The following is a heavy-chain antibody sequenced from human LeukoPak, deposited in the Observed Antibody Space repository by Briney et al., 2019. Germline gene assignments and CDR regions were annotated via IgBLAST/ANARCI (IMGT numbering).Heavy chain of an antibody. D-gene: IGHD6-6*01. CDR1: GGSFSSYY. CDR3: ARAPPTYLQQLEGWFDP. J-gene: IGHJ5*02. Sequence: SETLSLTCAVYGGSFSSYYWSWIRQPPGEGLEWIGYIYYSGSTNYNPSLKSRVTISVDTSKNQFSLKLSSVTAADTAVYYCARAPPTYLQQLEGWFDPWGQGTLVTVSS. V-gene: IGHV4-59*01. CDR2: IYYSGST.